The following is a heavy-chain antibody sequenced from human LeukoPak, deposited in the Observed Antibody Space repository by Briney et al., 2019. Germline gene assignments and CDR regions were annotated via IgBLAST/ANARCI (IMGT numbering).Heavy chain of an antibody. CDR1: GFTFSSYW. J-gene: IGHJ4*02. CDR2: IKQAGSEK. V-gene: IGHV3-7*01. CDR3: ARVRGDYYPDY. D-gene: IGHD2-21*01. Sequence: GGSLRLSCAASGFTFSSYWMNWVRQAPGKGLEWVANIKQAGSEKYYVDSVKGRFTISRDNARNSLYLQMNSLRAEDTAVYYCARVRGDYYPDYWGQGTLVTVSS.